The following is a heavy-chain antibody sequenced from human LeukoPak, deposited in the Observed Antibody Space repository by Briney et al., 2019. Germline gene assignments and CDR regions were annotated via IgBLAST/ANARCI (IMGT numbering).Heavy chain of an antibody. CDR1: GFTFSSYS. Sequence: PGGSLRLSCAASGFTFSSYSMNWVRQAPGKGLEWVSAISGSGGSTYYADSVKGRFTISRDNSKNTLYLQMNSLRAEDTAVYYCAKFMAQYYYYYYYMDVWGKGTTVTVSS. J-gene: IGHJ6*03. CDR3: AKFMAQYYYYYYYMDV. V-gene: IGHV3-23*01. CDR2: ISGSGGST. D-gene: IGHD5-24*01.